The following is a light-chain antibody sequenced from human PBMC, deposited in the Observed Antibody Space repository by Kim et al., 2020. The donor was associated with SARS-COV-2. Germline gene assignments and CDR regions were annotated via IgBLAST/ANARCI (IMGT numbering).Light chain of an antibody. CDR2: DNN. Sequence: QSVLTQPPSVSAAPGQKVTISCSGSSSNIGKNYVCWYQQLPGTAPKLIIYDNNKRPSGIPDRFSGSKSGTSATLGITGLQTGDEADYYCGTWDSSLSAGVFSGGTQLTVL. J-gene: IGLJ3*02. V-gene: IGLV1-51*01. CDR1: SSNIGKNY. CDR3: GTWDSSLSAGV.